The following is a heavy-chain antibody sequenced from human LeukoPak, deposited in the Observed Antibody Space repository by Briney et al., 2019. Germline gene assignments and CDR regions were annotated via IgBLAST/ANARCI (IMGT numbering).Heavy chain of an antibody. Sequence: GGSLRLSCAASGFTFDDYAMHWVRQAPGKGLEWVSGISWNSGSIGYADSVKGRFTISRDNAKNSLYLQMNSLRAEDTALYYCAKVIAAAGYFDYWGPGTLVTVSS. J-gene: IGHJ4*02. D-gene: IGHD6-13*01. CDR3: AKVIAAAGYFDY. CDR1: GFTFDDYA. CDR2: ISWNSGSI. V-gene: IGHV3-9*01.